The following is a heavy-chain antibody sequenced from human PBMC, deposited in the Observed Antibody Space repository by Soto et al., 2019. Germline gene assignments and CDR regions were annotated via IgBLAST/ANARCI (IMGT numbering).Heavy chain of an antibody. CDR1: GYTFTSYG. CDR2: ISAYNYNT. CDR3: ARVVGALGHWFDP. D-gene: IGHD1-26*01. J-gene: IGHJ5*02. V-gene: IGHV1-18*01. Sequence: QVQLVQSGAEVKKPGASVKVSCKASGYTFTSYGLSWVRQAPGQGLEWMGRISAYNYNTNYAQKLQGRVTMTTDTSPSTAYMELRSRRSDDPAVYYCARVVGALGHWFDPWGKGTLVTVSS.